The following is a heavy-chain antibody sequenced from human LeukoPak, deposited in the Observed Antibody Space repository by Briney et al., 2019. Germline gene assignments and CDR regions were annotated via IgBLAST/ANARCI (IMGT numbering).Heavy chain of an antibody. D-gene: IGHD6-6*01. CDR1: GYTLTELS. CDR3: ATPGGYSSSRVWFDP. V-gene: IGHV1-24*01. CDR2: FDPEDGET. Sequence: ASVKVSCKVSGYTLTELSMHCVRQAPGKGLEWMGGFDPEDGETIYAQKFQGRVTTTEDTSTDTAYMELSSLRSEDTAVYYCATPGGYSSSRVWFDPWGQGTLVTVSS. J-gene: IGHJ5*02.